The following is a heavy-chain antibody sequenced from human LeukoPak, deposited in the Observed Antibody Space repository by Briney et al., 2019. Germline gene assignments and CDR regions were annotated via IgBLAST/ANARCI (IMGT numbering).Heavy chain of an antibody. CDR2: INPNSGGT. J-gene: IGHJ4*02. Sequence: ASVKVSCKASGYTFTDYYMHWVRQAPGQGLEWMGRINPNSGGTNYAQKFQGRVTMTRDTSISTAYMELSRLRSDDTAVYYCAREYSSSWYGCFDYWGQGTLVTVSS. CDR1: GYTFTDYY. D-gene: IGHD6-13*01. V-gene: IGHV1-2*06. CDR3: AREYSSSWYGCFDY.